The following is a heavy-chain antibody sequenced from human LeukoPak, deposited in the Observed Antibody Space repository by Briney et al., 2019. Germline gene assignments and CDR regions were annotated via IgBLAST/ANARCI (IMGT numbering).Heavy chain of an antibody. D-gene: IGHD3-10*01. CDR1: GYTFISHG. J-gene: IGHJ4*02. CDR3: ARSAFGEPYYFDY. Sequence: GASVKVSCRASGYTFISHGISWVRQAPGQGLEWLGWVSGYNGKTNYAQKVQGRVTMTTDTSSITAYMELRSLRSDDTAVYYCARSAFGEPYYFDYWGQGTLVTVSS. CDR2: VSGYNGKT. V-gene: IGHV1-18*01.